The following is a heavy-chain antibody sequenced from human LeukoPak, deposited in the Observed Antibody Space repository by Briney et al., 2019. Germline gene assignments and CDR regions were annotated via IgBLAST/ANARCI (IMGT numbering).Heavy chain of an antibody. V-gene: IGHV4-4*09. CDR2: IYTSGST. Sequence: PSETLSLTCTVSGVSIRSYYWSWIRKPPGKALEGIVYIYTSGSTNYYPSLKSRVTISVDTSKNQFSLKLSSVTAADTAVYYCARHGRWELPYFDYWGQGTLVTVSS. CDR3: ARHGRWELPYFDY. D-gene: IGHD1-26*01. J-gene: IGHJ4*02. CDR1: GVSIRSYY.